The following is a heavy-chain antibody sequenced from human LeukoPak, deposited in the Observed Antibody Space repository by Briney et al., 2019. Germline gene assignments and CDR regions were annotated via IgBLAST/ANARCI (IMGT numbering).Heavy chain of an antibody. CDR3: ARIIMGSYYNYYYMDV. D-gene: IGHD3-10*01. V-gene: IGHV1-18*01. CDR2: ISAYNGNT. Sequence: ASVKVSCKASGYTFTSYGISWMRQAPGQGLEWMGWISAYNGNTNYAQKLQGRVTMTTDTSTSTAYMELRSLRSDDTAVYYCARIIMGSYYNYYYMDVWGKGTTVTVSS. J-gene: IGHJ6*03. CDR1: GYTFTSYG.